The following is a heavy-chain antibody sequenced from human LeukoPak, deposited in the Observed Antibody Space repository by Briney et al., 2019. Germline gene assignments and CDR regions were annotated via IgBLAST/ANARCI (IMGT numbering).Heavy chain of an antibody. CDR3: ARVGYYDYVWGSYSGYYFDY. CDR2: IIPIFGTA. CDR1: GGTFSSYA. D-gene: IGHD3-16*01. J-gene: IGHJ4*02. V-gene: IGHV1-69*01. Sequence: ASVKVSCKASGGTFSSYAISWVRQAPGQGLEWMGGIIPIFGTANYAQKFQGRVTITAHESTSTAYMELSSLRSEDTAVYYCARVGYYDYVWGSYSGYYFDYWGQGTLVTVSS.